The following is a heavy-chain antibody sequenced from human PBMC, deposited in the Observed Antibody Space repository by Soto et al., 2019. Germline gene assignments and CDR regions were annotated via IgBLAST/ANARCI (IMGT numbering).Heavy chain of an antibody. Sequence: QVQLQESGPGLVKPSQTLSLTCTVSGGSIRSGGYYWSWIRQHPGKGLEWIGYIYYSGSAYYNPSLKSRVTISVDTSKNLFSLKLSSVTAADTAVYYCARTYGSGSSSYFFDYWGQGTLVTVSS. J-gene: IGHJ4*02. D-gene: IGHD3-10*01. CDR1: GGSIRSGGYY. CDR2: IYYSGSA. V-gene: IGHV4-31*03. CDR3: ARTYGSGSSSYFFDY.